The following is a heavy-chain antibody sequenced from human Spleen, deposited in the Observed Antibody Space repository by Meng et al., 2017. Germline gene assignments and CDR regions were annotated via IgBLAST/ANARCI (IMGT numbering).Heavy chain of an antibody. D-gene: IGHD3-16*01. CDR3: ARSPRLGEVGPPGY. V-gene: IGHV1-18*01. CDR2: ISGYNGDT. Sequence: ASVKVSCKASGYTFTSYAIAWFRQAPGQGLEWLGWISGYNGDTYYAQNFQDRVTMTTDTSTNIASMEVRSLISDDTAVYYCARSPRLGEVGPPGYWGQGTLVTVSS. CDR1: GYTFTSYA. J-gene: IGHJ4*02.